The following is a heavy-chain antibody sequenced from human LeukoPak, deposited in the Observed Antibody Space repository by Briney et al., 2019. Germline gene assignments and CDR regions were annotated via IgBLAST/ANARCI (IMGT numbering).Heavy chain of an antibody. J-gene: IGHJ4*02. CDR2: INAGNGNT. D-gene: IGHD6-19*01. CDR3: AREITTNSYYSSGWEAFDY. Sequence: ASVKVSCKASGYTFTSYAMHWVRQAPGQRLEWMGWINAGNGNTKYSQKFQGRVTITRDTSASTAYMELSSLRSEDTAVYYCAREITTNSYYSSGWEAFDYWGQGTLVTVSS. V-gene: IGHV1-3*01. CDR1: GYTFTSYA.